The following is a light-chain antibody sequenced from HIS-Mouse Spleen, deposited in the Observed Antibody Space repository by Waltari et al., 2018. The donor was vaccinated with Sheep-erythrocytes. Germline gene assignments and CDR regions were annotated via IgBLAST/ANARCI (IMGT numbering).Light chain of an antibody. CDR1: SSDVGGYNL. V-gene: IGLV2-14*03. CDR2: DAS. CDR3: SSYTSSSTLYV. J-gene: IGLJ1*01. Sequence: QSALTQPASVSGSPGQSITISCTGTSSDVGGYNLVAWYQQHPGKATKLMSYDASKRHSGVVNRFSGSKFGNTVSLTISGLEAEDEADYYCSSYTSSSTLYVFGTGTKVTVL.